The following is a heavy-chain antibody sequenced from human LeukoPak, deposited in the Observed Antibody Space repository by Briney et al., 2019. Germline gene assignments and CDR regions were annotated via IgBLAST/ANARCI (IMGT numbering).Heavy chain of an antibody. J-gene: IGHJ4*02. CDR2: IYYGGST. V-gene: IGHV4-59*01. Sequence: PSETLSLTCTVSGGSISSYYWSWIRQPPGKGLEWIGYIYYGGSTNYNPSLKSRVTISVDTSKNQFSLKLSSVTAADTAVYYCARAQYSGSYGYYFDYWGQGTLVTVSS. CDR3: ARAQYSGSYGYYFDY. D-gene: IGHD1-26*01. CDR1: GGSISSYY.